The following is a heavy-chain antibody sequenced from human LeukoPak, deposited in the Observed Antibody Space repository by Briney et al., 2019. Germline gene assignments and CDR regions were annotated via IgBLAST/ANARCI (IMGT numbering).Heavy chain of an antibody. CDR2: IYYSGST. CDR1: GGSIRSDY. V-gene: IGHV4-59*08. J-gene: IGHJ6*03. CDR3: ARLLRGLYYGSGSGHYYYYMDV. D-gene: IGHD3-10*01. Sequence: SETLSLTCTDSGGSIRSDYWTWIRQPPGKGLEWIGYIYYSGSTNYNPSLRSRVTISVDTSKNQFSLRLSSVTAADTAVYYCARLLRGLYYGSGSGHYYYYMDVWGKGTTVTVSS.